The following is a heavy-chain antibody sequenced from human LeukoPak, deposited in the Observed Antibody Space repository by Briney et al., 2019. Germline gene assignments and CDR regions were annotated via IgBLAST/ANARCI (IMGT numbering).Heavy chain of an antibody. D-gene: IGHD5-18*01. V-gene: IGHV1-2*02. J-gene: IGHJ4*02. CDR2: INPNSGGT. CDR3: APSYSYGAFDY. Sequence: ASVKVSCKASGYTFTSYGISWVRQAPGQGLEWMGWINPNSGGTNYAQKFQGRVTMTRDTSISTAYMELSRLRSDDTAVYYCAPSYSYGAFDYWGQGTLVTVSS. CDR1: GYTFTSYG.